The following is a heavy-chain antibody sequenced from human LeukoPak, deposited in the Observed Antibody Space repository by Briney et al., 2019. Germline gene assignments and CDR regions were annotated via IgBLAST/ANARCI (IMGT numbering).Heavy chain of an antibody. Sequence: GGSLRLSCAASGFTFSSYAMHWVRQAPGKGLEWVAVMSYDGSNKYYADSVKGRFTISRDNSKNTLYLQMNSLRAEDTAVYYCARDVQPQAYYYYYMDVWGKGTTVTVSS. CDR3: ARDVQPQAYYYYYMDV. J-gene: IGHJ6*03. CDR2: MSYDGSNK. V-gene: IGHV3-30*01. D-gene: IGHD6-13*01. CDR1: GFTFSSYA.